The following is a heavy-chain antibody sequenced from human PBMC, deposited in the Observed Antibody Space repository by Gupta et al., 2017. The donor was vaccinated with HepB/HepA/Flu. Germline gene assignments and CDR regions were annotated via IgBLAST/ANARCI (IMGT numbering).Heavy chain of an antibody. D-gene: IGHD3-16*01. V-gene: IGHV1-8*03. J-gene: IGHJ4*02. CDR1: GFTFTRYD. CDR3: ARGRVSGHWGIDY. CDR2: MNPNSDNT. Sequence: QVQLVQSGAEVKKPGASVKVSCEASGFTFTRYDINWVRQATGQGLEWMGWMNPNSDNTGYGQKFQGRVTISWNNSISTAYMELSSLRSEDTAVYYCARGRVSGHWGIDYWGQGTLVTVSS.